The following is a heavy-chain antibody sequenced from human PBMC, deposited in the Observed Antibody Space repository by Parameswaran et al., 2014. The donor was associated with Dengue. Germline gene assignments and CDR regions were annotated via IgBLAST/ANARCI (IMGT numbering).Heavy chain of an antibody. V-gene: IGHV4-39*01. Sequence: WIRQPPGKGLEWIGSIYYSGSTYYNPSLKSRVTISVDTSKNQFSLRLSSVTAADTAVYYCAVGENWYFDLWGRGTLVTVSS. J-gene: IGHJ2*01. D-gene: IGHD2-2*01. CDR3: AVGENWYFDL. CDR2: IYYSGST.